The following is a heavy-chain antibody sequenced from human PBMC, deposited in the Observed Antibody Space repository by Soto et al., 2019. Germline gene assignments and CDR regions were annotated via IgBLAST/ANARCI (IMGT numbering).Heavy chain of an antibody. V-gene: IGHV4-39*01. CDR1: GGSISYSAYY. CDR2: IYYSGGT. Sequence: SETLSLTCTVSGGSISYSAYYWGWVRQPPGKGLEWIGNIYYSGGTSYNPSLESRVTISVDTSKNQFSLKLGSLTAADTAVYYCARPVTYRKIFDSWGQGTLVTVSS. D-gene: IGHD3-16*02. J-gene: IGHJ5*01. CDR3: ARPVTYRKIFDS.